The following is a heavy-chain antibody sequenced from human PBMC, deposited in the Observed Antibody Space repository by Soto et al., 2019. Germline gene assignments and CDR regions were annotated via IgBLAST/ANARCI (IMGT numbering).Heavy chain of an antibody. Sequence: GGSLRLSCAASGFTFSHYAMHWARQAPGKGLEWVAVIWSDGSNENYADSVRGRFTISRDSPKNTLYLQMNSLRAEDTAVYYCARDYGAAPWDYWGQGALVTVSS. V-gene: IGHV3-33*01. D-gene: IGHD3-10*01. J-gene: IGHJ4*02. CDR2: IWSDGSNE. CDR1: GFTFSHYA. CDR3: ARDYGAAPWDY.